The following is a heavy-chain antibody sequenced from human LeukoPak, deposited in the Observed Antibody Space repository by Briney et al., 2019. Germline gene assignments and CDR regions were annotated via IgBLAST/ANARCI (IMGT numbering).Heavy chain of an antibody. J-gene: IGHJ4*02. V-gene: IGHV3-64*01. CDR1: GFTISSYA. CDR2: ISSNGGST. CDR3: ARVNSGSYAIDY. D-gene: IGHD1-26*01. Sequence: GGSLRLSCAVSGFTISSYAMSWVRQAPGKGLEYVSAISSNGGSTYYANSVKGRFTISRDNSKNTLYLQMGSLGAEDMAVYYCARVNSGSYAIDYWGQGTLVTVSS.